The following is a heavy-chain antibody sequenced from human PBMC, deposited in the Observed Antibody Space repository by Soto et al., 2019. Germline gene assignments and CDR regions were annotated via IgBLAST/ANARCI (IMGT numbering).Heavy chain of an antibody. V-gene: IGHV3-23*01. CDR3: AKVASDYINSLDS. CDR2: FRDSGGTT. CDR1: GFGFTFSTSA. Sequence: PGGSLRLSCAASGFGFTFSTSAMSWVRQAPGKGLEWVSTFRDSGGTTHYADSVKGRFTISRDNARNTVDLQINSLRAEDTAVYFCAKVASDYINSLDSWGQGTLVTVSS. J-gene: IGHJ4*02. D-gene: IGHD4-4*01.